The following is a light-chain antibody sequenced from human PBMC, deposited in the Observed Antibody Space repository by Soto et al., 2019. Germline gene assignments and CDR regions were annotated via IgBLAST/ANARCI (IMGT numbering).Light chain of an antibody. CDR1: SSDVGGYNY. Sequence: QSLLPHPPSSSGSPGQSVTISCTGTSSDVGGYNYVSWYQQHPGKALKLLIYEVTKRPSGVPDRFYGSKSGNTASLTVSGLQAEDEADYFCSSYAGSNNYVFGTGTKVTVL. CDR2: EVT. CDR3: SSYAGSNNYV. V-gene: IGLV2-8*01. J-gene: IGLJ1*01.